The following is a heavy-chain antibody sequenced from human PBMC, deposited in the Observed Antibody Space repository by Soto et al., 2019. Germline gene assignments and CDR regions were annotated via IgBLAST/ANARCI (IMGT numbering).Heavy chain of an antibody. CDR1: GGSISSYY. CDR2: IYYSGST. CDR3: ARARRITMVRGVIEFFDY. V-gene: IGHV4-59*01. Sequence: PSETMSLTCTVSGGSISSYYWSWIRQPPGKGLEWIGYIYYSGSTNYNPSLKSRVTISVDTSKNQFSLKLSSVTAADTAVYYCARARRITMVRGVIEFFDYWGQGTLVTVSS. J-gene: IGHJ4*02. D-gene: IGHD3-10*01.